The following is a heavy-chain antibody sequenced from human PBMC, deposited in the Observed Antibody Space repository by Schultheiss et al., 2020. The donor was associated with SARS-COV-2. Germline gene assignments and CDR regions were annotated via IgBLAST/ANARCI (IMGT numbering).Heavy chain of an antibody. J-gene: IGHJ6*02. D-gene: IGHD5-18*01. Sequence: SVKVSCKASGFTFTSSAMQWVRQARGQRLEWIGWIVVGSGNTNYAQKFQERVTITSDMSTSTAYMELSSLRSEDTAVYYCAALGYSYGYPRRDGLDVWGQGTTVTVAS. CDR3: AALGYSYGYPRRDGLDV. CDR1: GFTFTSSA. V-gene: IGHV1-58*02. CDR2: IVVGSGNT.